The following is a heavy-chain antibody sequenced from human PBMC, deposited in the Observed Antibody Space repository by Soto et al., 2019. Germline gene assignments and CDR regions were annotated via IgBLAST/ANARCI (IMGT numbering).Heavy chain of an antibody. V-gene: IGHV4-30-4*01. J-gene: IGHJ4*02. CDR1: GGSMSSGIYY. Sequence: SETLSLTCTVSGGSMSSGIYYWSWIRQPPGKGLECIGFTSYSGTTYYNTSLWSRVSMSVDTSKNQFSLHVNSVTAADMAVYYCATMGTPVTGLYYFYHWGQGTLVTVSS. CDR2: TSYSGTT. D-gene: IGHD4-17*01. CDR3: ATMGTPVTGLYYFYH.